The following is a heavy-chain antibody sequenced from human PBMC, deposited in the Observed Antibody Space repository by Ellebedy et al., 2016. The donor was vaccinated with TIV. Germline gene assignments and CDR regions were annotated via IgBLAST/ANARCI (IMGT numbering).Heavy chain of an antibody. CDR3: ARDLGELLPALNFDY. Sequence: PGGSLRLSCAASGFTFSSYSMNWVRQAPGKGLEWVSYISSSSTTIYYADSVKGRFTISRDNAKNSLYLQMNSLRAEDTAVYYCARDLGELLPALNFDYWGQGSLVTVSS. V-gene: IGHV3-48*04. J-gene: IGHJ4*02. CDR1: GFTFSSYS. D-gene: IGHD1-26*01. CDR2: ISSSSTTI.